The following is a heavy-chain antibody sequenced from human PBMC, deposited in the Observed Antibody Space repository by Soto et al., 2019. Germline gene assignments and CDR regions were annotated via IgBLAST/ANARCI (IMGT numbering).Heavy chain of an antibody. CDR1: GFSLSSSGVG. CDR2: IYWDDDK. D-gene: IGHD3-10*01. J-gene: IGHJ2*01. Sequence: QITLKESGPTLVKPTQTLTLTRTLSGFSLSSSGVGVGWIRQPPGKALEWLALIYWDDDKRYSPSLKSRLTITRDTSKNQVVLTMTNMDLVDTATYYCARHYGSGNNYLWHFDLWGRGTLVTVSS. V-gene: IGHV2-5*02. CDR3: ARHYGSGNNYLWHFDL.